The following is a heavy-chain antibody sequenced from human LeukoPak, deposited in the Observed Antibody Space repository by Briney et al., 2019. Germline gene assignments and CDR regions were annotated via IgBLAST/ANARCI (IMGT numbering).Heavy chain of an antibody. D-gene: IGHD1-26*01. CDR3: AKSRGSYWVPEFDY. CDR1: GFTFSGSV. Sequence: GGSLKLSCAVSGFTFSGSVMHWVRQASGKGLEWVSDISGSGDSTNYADSVKGRFTISRDNSKNTLYLQMNRLRAEDTAIYHCAKSRGSYWVPEFDYWGQGTLVTVSS. CDR2: ISGSGDST. J-gene: IGHJ4*02. V-gene: IGHV3-23*01.